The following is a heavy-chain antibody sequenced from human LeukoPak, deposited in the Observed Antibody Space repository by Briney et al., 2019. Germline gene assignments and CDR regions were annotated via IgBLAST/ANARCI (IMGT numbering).Heavy chain of an antibody. V-gene: IGHV4-30-2*01. CDR3: ARAGYRDAFDI. CDR2: IYHSGST. J-gene: IGHJ3*02. D-gene: IGHD2-2*03. Sequence: PSETLSLTCAVSGGSISSGGYSWSWIRQPPGKGLEWIGYIYHSGSTYYIPSLKSRVTISVDRSKNQFSLKLSSVTAADTAVYYCARAGYRDAFDIWGQGTMVTVSS. CDR1: GGSISSGGYS.